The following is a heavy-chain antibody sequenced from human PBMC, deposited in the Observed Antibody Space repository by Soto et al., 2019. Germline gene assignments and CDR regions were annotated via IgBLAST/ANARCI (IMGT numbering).Heavy chain of an antibody. Sequence: SGPTLVNPKQTLTLTCTFSGFSLSTSGMCVSWIRQPPGKALEWLALIDWDDEKYYSTSLKTRLTISKDTSKNLVVLTMTNMDPVDTATYYCARTTLTYYYDSSGYHFDYWGQGTLVTVSS. CDR3: ARTTLTYYYDSSGYHFDY. J-gene: IGHJ4*02. D-gene: IGHD3-22*01. CDR1: GFSLSTSGMC. V-gene: IGHV2-70*01. CDR2: IDWDDEK.